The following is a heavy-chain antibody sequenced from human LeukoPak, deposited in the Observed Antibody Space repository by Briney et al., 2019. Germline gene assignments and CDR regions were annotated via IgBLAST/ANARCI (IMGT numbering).Heavy chain of an antibody. V-gene: IGHV4-39*01. Sequence: SETLSLTCAVSGGSISNSDYYWGWIRQPPGKGLEWIGSIYYGGSTYYNPSLKSRVTISVDTSMNQFSLKLSFVTTADTAVYYCARALGYCSGGSCTRGYNWFDPGGQGTLVTVPS. D-gene: IGHD2-15*01. CDR2: IYYGGST. J-gene: IGHJ5*02. CDR1: GGSISNSDYY. CDR3: ARALGYCSGGSCTRGYNWFDP.